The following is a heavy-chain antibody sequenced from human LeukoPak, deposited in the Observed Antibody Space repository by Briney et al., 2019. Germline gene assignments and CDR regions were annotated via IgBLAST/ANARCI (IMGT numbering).Heavy chain of an antibody. CDR3: ARVVGATTFRWFDP. D-gene: IGHD1-26*01. J-gene: IGHJ5*02. CDR2: TYHSGST. V-gene: IGHV4-30-2*01. Sequence: PSETLSLTCAVSGGSISSGGYSWSWIRQPPGKGLEWIGYTYHSGSTYYNPSLKSRVTISVDRSKNQFSLKLSSVTAADTAVYYCARVVGATTFRWFDPWGQGTLVTVSS. CDR1: GGSISSGGYS.